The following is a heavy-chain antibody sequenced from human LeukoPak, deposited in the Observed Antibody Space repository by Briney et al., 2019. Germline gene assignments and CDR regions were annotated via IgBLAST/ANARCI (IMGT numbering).Heavy chain of an antibody. CDR1: GYTFTSYA. V-gene: IGHV1-3*01. Sequence: ASVKVSCKASGYTFTSYAMHWVRQAPGQRLEWMGWINAGNGNTKYSQKFQGRVTITRDTSASTAYMELSGLRSEDTAVYYCARLGTVVNHYYFDYWGQGTLVTVSS. D-gene: IGHD4-23*01. CDR2: INAGNGNT. J-gene: IGHJ4*02. CDR3: ARLGTVVNHYYFDY.